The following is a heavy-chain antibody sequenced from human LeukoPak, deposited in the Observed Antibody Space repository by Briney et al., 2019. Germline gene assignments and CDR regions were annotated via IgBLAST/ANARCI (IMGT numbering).Heavy chain of an antibody. D-gene: IGHD2-21*02. CDR2: IRQDANVK. CDR1: GFTFSNYW. CDR3: ATDRDNSDWQKRFDS. Sequence: GGSLRLSCAASGFTFSNYWMTWVRQAPGKGLQWVASIRQDANVKYYVDSVRGRFTISRDNAKNSLHLQMNSLRAEDTAVYYCATDRDNSDWQKRFDSWGQGTLVTVSS. V-gene: IGHV3-7*01. J-gene: IGHJ4*02.